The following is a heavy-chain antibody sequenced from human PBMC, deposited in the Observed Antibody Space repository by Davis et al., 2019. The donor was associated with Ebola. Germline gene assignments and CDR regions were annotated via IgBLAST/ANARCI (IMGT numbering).Heavy chain of an antibody. D-gene: IGHD6-13*01. CDR3: ARYGSSWYNFDY. J-gene: IGHJ4*02. CDR2: IYHSGST. CDR1: GGSISSSNW. V-gene: IGHV4-4*02. Sequence: GSLRLSCAVSGGSISSSNWWSWVRQPPGKGLEWIGEIYHSGSTNYNPSLKSRVTISVDKSKNQFSLKLSSVTAADTAVYYCARYGSSWYNFDYWGQGTLVTVSS.